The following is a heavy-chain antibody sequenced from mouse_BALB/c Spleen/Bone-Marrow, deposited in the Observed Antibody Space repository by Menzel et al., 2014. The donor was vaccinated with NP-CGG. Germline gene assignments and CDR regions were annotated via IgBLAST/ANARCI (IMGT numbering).Heavy chain of an antibody. CDR2: IDPSDSET. CDR3: ARSGGNCVALFVY. Sequence: QVQLQQSGAEVVKPGAPVKLSCKASGYTFTRYWMHVVRQLPGRCLEWIGKIDPSDSETHYNHEFKDKATLTVDKSSSTAYIQLSSLTSEDSAVYFCARSGGNCVALFVYWGQGTLVTV. CDR1: GYTFTRYW. V-gene: IGHV1-69*02. D-gene: IGHD2-1*01. J-gene: IGHJ3*01.